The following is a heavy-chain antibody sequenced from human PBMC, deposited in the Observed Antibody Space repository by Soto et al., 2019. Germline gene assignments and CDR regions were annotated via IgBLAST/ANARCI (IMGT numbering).Heavy chain of an antibody. V-gene: IGHV1-3*04. CDR3: AREGINAGIRPWGDAFDI. CDR2: ISTGTGNT. CDR1: GYISTGYV. Sequence: QVQLVQSGAEVKKPGASVKISCEASGYISTGYVMHWVRQAPGQRPEWMGWISTGTGNTRSSQRFQGRVTFTGDASASTFYMGLSSLTFEDTAVYYCAREGINAGIRPWGDAFDIWGQGTMVTVSS. D-gene: IGHD3-10*01. J-gene: IGHJ3*02.